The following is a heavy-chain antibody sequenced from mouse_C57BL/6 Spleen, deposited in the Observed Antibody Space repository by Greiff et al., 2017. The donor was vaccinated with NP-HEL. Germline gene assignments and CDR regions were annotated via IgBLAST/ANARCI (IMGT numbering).Heavy chain of an antibody. J-gene: IGHJ2*01. D-gene: IGHD2-4*01. V-gene: IGHV5-9*01. CDR3: ARGEGTLYYDYDEGFDY. Sequence: EVQLMESGGGLVKPGGSLKLSCAASGFTFSSYTMSWVRQTPEKRLEWVATISGGGGNTYYPDSVKGRFTISRDNAKNTLYLQMSSLRSEDTALYYCARGEGTLYYDYDEGFDYWGQGTTLTVSS. CDR1: GFTFSSYT. CDR2: ISGGGGNT.